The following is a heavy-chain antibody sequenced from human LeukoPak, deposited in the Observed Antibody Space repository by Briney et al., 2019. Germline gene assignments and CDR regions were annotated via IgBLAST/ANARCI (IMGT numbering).Heavy chain of an antibody. Sequence: GGSLRLSCAASGFTFSRYSMNWVRQAPGKGLEWVSSISNDAKYIYYADSLKGRFTVSRDNAKNSLYLQMNSLAVEDTAVYYCTTPAAGPRAEYSQYWGQGTLVTVSS. J-gene: IGHJ1*01. CDR3: TTPAAGPRAEYSQY. D-gene: IGHD6-13*01. CDR1: GFTFSRYS. V-gene: IGHV3-21*01. CDR2: ISNDAKYI.